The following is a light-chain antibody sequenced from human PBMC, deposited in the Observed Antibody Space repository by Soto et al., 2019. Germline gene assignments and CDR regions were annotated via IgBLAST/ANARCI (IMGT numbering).Light chain of an antibody. V-gene: IGKV3-15*01. Sequence: EIVMTQSPATLSVSPGERVTLSCRASQDITNSLAWYQQKPGQAPRLLIYGASTWATGVPARFSGSGSGTDFTLTISSLQSEDFAVYYCQQYNDWPLTFGGGTRVEIK. CDR2: GAS. CDR3: QQYNDWPLT. J-gene: IGKJ4*01. CDR1: QDITNS.